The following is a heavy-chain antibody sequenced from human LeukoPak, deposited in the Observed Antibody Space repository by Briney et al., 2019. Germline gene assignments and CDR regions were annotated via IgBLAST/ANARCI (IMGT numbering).Heavy chain of an antibody. J-gene: IGHJ4*02. CDR3: AKRGVVIRAILVGFHKEAYYFDS. Sequence: PGGSLRLSCAVSGITLSNYGMSWVRQAPGKGLEWVAGISDSGGRTNYADSVKGRFTISSDNPKNTLYLQMSSLRAEDTAVYFCAKRGVVIRAILVGFHKEAYYFDSWGQGALVTVSS. CDR2: ISDSGGRT. D-gene: IGHD2-21*01. V-gene: IGHV3-23*01. CDR1: GITLSNYG.